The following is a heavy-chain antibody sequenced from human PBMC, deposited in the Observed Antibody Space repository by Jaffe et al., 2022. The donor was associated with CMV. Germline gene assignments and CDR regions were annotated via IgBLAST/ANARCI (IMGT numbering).Heavy chain of an antibody. CDR3: ARWTGSLLFDY. V-gene: IGHV4-34*01. CDR2: INHSGST. J-gene: IGHJ4*02. D-gene: IGHD3-10*01. Sequence: QVQLQQWGAGLLKPSETLSLTCAVYGGSFSGYYWSWIRQPPGKGLEWIGEINHSGSTNYNPSLKSRVTISVDTSKNQFSLKLSSVTAADTAVYYCARWTGSLLFDYWGQGTLVTVSS. CDR1: GGSFSGYY.